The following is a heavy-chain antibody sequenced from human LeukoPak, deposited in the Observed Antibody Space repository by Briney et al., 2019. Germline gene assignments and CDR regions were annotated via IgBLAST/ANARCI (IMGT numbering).Heavy chain of an antibody. CDR2: INIDGSIT. J-gene: IGHJ4*02. Sequence: GGSLRLSCVAPGFTFSSYLMHWVRQAPGKGLVWVSRINIDGSITNYADSVKGRFTISRDNSKNTLYLQMNSLRAEDTAVYYCAREDSSSWRPFDYWGQGTLVTVSS. CDR3: AREDSSSWRPFDY. D-gene: IGHD6-13*01. CDR1: GFTFSSYL. V-gene: IGHV3-74*01.